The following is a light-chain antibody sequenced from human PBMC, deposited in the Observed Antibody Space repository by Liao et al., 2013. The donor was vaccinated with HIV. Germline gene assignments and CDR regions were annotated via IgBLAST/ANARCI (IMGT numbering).Light chain of an antibody. V-gene: IGLV3-21*01. Sequence: SYELTQPPSVSVAPGKTATMTCAGNNIGSKSVHWYQQKPGQAPTLVIYYDTNRPSGIPDRFSGSKSGSTATLTIRGTQAMDEADYYCQAWDSSTRGHVVFGGGTKLTVL. CDR2: YDT. CDR1: NIGSKS. J-gene: IGLJ2*01. CDR3: QAWDSSTRGHVV.